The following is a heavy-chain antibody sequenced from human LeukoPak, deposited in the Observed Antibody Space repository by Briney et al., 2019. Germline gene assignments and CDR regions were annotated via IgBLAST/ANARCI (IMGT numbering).Heavy chain of an antibody. Sequence: GGSLRLSCAASGFTFSGSAMHWVRQASGKGLEWVGRIRSKANSYATAYAASVKGRFTISRDDSKNTAYLQMNSLKTEDTAVYYCTRTRDAYNSPTFFDYWGQGTLVTVSS. CDR3: TRTRDAYNSPTFFDY. CDR2: IRSKANSYAT. CDR1: GFTFSGSA. J-gene: IGHJ4*02. V-gene: IGHV3-73*01. D-gene: IGHD5-24*01.